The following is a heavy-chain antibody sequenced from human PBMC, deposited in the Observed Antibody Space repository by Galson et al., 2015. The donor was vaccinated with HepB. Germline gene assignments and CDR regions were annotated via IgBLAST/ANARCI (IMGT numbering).Heavy chain of an antibody. CDR2: TSRSSSNT. CDR3: ARDPTVNSGSSYIAN. V-gene: IGHV3-48*01. Sequence: SLRLSCAASGFIFSSYSMNWVRQAPGKGLEWVSYTSRSSSNTYYADSVKGRFTTSRDNAKNSLYLQMNSLRAEDTAVYYCARDPTVNSGSSYIANCCPGTLVT. J-gene: IGHJ4*02. CDR1: GFIFSSYS. D-gene: IGHD6-6*01.